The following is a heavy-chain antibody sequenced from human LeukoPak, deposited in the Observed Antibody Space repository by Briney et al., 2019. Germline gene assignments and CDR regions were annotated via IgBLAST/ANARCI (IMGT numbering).Heavy chain of an antibody. CDR1: GGSISSYY. J-gene: IGHJ4*02. CDR3: ARDYDSSSHLFDY. Sequence: SETLSLTCTVSGGSISSYYWSWLRQPARKGLEWIGRIYTSGSTNYNPSLTSRVTMSVDTSKNQFSLKLSSVTAADTAVYYCARDYDSSSHLFDYWGQGTLVTVSS. V-gene: IGHV4-4*07. D-gene: IGHD3-22*01. CDR2: IYTSGST.